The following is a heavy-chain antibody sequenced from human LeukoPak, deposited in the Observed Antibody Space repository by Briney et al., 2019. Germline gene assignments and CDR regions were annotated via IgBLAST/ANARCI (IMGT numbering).Heavy chain of an antibody. Sequence: GGSLRLSCAASGFTFDDYAMHWVRQAPGKGLEWVSGISWNSGSIGYADSVKGRFTISRDNAKNSLYLQMNSLRAEDTALYYCAKDTYYYDSSGSDGGFDYWGQGTLVTVSS. J-gene: IGHJ4*02. CDR2: ISWNSGSI. D-gene: IGHD3-22*01. CDR3: AKDTYYYDSSGSDGGFDY. V-gene: IGHV3-9*01. CDR1: GFTFDDYA.